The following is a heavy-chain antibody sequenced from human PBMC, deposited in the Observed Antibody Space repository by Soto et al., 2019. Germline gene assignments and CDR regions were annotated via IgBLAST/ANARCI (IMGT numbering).Heavy chain of an antibody. Sequence: PGGSLRLSCAASGFTFSSYSMNWVRQAPGKGLEWVSYISSSSSTIYYADSVKGRFTISRDNAKNSLYLQMNSLRDEDTAVYYCARGDLGGDGCNQDYFGYWGQGTLVSVSS. CDR2: ISSSSSTI. J-gene: IGHJ4*02. CDR1: GFTFSSYS. V-gene: IGHV3-48*02. CDR3: ARGDLGGDGCNQDYFGY. D-gene: IGHD6-19*01.